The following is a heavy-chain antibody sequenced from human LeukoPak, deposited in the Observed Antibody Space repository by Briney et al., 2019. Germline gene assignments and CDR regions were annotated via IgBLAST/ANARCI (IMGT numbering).Heavy chain of an antibody. V-gene: IGHV4-30-4*01. Sequence: KASETLSLTCTVSGGSISSGDYYWSWIRQPPGKGLEWIGYIYYSGSTYYNPSLKSRVTISVDTSKNQFSLKLSSVTAADTAVYYCARSRSMIGNWFDPWGQGTLVTVSS. J-gene: IGHJ5*02. D-gene: IGHD3-22*01. CDR2: IYYSGST. CDR3: ARSRSMIGNWFDP. CDR1: GGSISSGDYY.